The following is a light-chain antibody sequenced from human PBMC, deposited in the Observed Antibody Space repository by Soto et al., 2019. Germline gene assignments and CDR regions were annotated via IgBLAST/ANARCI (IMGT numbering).Light chain of an antibody. CDR2: GAS. CDR3: QQYNNWPT. Sequence: EIVMTQSPATLSVSPGERATLSCRASQSISRNLAWYQQKPGQAPRLLIFGASTRATGIPARFSGSGSGTEFTLTISSLQSEDFALYYCQQYNNWPTFGPGTKVEIK. J-gene: IGKJ1*01. CDR1: QSISRN. V-gene: IGKV3-15*01.